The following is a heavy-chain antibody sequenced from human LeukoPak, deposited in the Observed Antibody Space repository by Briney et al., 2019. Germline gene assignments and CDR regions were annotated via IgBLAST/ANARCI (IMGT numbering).Heavy chain of an antibody. Sequence: GGSLRLSCAASGFTVSSNYMSWVRQAPGKGLEWVSAISGSGGSTYYADSVKGRFTISRDNSKNTLYLQMNSLRAEDTAVYYCAKDRPDILTGSQFDYWGQGTLVTVSS. CDR3: AKDRPDILTGSQFDY. J-gene: IGHJ4*02. D-gene: IGHD3-9*01. V-gene: IGHV3-23*01. CDR1: GFTVSSNY. CDR2: ISGSGGST.